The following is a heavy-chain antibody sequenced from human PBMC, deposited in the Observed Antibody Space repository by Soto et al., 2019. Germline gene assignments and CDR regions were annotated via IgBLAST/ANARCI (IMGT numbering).Heavy chain of an antibody. CDR1: GLPFSTSF. V-gene: IGHV3-48*02. CDR3: ATGPIYSNIDN. D-gene: IGHD2-15*01. Sequence: GGSLRLSCAASGLPFSTSFMNWVRQAPGKGLGWVSYISGSSSSIFYADSVEGRFTVSRDNAMNSLFLQMNNLRDEDSAVYYCATGPIYSNIDNWGQGTQVTVSS. CDR2: ISGSSSSI. J-gene: IGHJ4*02.